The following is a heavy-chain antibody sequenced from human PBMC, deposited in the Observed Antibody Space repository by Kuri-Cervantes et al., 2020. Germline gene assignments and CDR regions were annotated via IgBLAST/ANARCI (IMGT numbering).Heavy chain of an antibody. J-gene: IGHJ5*02. CDR1: GFTFSSYG. CDR2: INSDGSST. Sequence: GESLKISCAASGFTFSSYGMHWVRQAPGKGLVWVSRINSDGSSTSYADSVKGRFTISRDNAKNTLYLQMNSLRAEDTAVYYCARDRTGEGWFGPWGQGTLVTVSS. V-gene: IGHV3-74*01. CDR3: ARDRTGEGWFGP. D-gene: IGHD7-27*01.